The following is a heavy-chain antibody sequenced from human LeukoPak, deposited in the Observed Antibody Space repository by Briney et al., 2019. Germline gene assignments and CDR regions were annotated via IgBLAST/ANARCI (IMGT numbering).Heavy chain of an antibody. CDR3: ARHTSGWPLDY. J-gene: IGHJ4*02. D-gene: IGHD2-2*01. CDR1: GYSFTTYW. CDR2: IYPGDSDT. V-gene: IGHV5-51*01. Sequence: GESLQISCKGSGYSFTTYWIGWVRQMPGKGLEWMGIIYPGDSDTRYSPSFQGQVTISADKSLSTAYLQWSSLKASDSAVYYCARHTSGWPLDYWGQGTLVTVSS.